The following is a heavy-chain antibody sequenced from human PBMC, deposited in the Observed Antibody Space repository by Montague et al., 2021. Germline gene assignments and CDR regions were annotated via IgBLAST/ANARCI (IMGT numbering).Heavy chain of an antibody. J-gene: IGHJ5*02. V-gene: IGHV4-4*02. CDR1: GDSISSKYF. Sequence: SETRSLTCTVSGDSISSKYFWSWVRQPLGKGLEWIGEIYHGTTSYSPSLKGRLTVSMDTSKSQFSLKLSSVTAADTAIYYCAVGSESAWELLHHWGQGILVTVSS. CDR2: IYHGTT. CDR3: AVGSESAWELLHH. D-gene: IGHD1-26*01.